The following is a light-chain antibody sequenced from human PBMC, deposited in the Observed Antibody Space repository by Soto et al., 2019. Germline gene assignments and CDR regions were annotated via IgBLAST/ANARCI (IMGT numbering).Light chain of an antibody. Sequence: DIVLTQSPLSLPVTPGEPASISCRSSRSLLHSQGHNSLDWYLQKPGQSPPLLISLGSNRAAGVPDRFSGSGSGTDFTLKISRVEAEDVWVYYCMQAIEDPNTFGQGTKLEIK. CDR2: LGS. V-gene: IGKV2-28*01. J-gene: IGKJ2*01. CDR3: MQAIEDPNT. CDR1: RSLLHSQGHNS.